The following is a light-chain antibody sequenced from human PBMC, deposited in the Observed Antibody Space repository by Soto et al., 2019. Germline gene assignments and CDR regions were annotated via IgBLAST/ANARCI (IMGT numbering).Light chain of an antibody. J-gene: IGKJ4*01. CDR2: AAS. V-gene: IGKV1-39*01. Sequence: IQMTQSPSSLSASVVDSVSITCRASQSISSYLNWYQQKPGKAPKLMIYAASSLQSGVPSRFSGSGSGTDFTLTISSLQPEDFANYYCQQSYSTPRTFGGGTKVDIK. CDR1: QSISSY. CDR3: QQSYSTPRT.